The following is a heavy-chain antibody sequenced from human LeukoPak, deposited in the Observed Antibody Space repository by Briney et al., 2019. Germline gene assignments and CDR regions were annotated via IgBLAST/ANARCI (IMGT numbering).Heavy chain of an antibody. CDR2: IYHSGST. CDR3: ARDAQNYGGPLSAGDAFDI. D-gene: IGHD4-23*01. Sequence: SETLSLTCTVSGYSISSGYYWGWIRQPPGKGLEWIGSIYHSGSTYYNPSLKSRVTISVDTSKYQFSLKLSSVTAADTAVYYCARDAQNYGGPLSAGDAFDIWGQGTMVTVSS. J-gene: IGHJ3*02. V-gene: IGHV4-38-2*02. CDR1: GYSISSGYY.